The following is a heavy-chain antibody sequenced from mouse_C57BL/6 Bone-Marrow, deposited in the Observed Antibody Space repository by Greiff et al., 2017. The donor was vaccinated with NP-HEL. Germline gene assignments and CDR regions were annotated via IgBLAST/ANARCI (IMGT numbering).Heavy chain of an antibody. D-gene: IGHD1-1*01. J-gene: IGHJ1*03. CDR1: GYTFTSYW. V-gene: IGHV1-59*01. Sequence: VKLQQPGAELVRPGTSVKLSCKASGYTFTSYWMHWVKQRPGQGLEWIGVIDPSDSYTNYNQKFKGKATLTVDTSSSTAYMQLSSLTSEDSAVYYCARFYYGSSYPYWYFDVWGTGTTVTVSS. CDR3: ARFYYGSSYPYWYFDV. CDR2: IDPSDSYT.